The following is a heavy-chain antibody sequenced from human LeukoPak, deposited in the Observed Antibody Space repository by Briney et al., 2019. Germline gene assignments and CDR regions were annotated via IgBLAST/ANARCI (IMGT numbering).Heavy chain of an antibody. Sequence: GGSLGLSCAASGFTFSNVWMNWGRQAPGKGLEWVGRIKSKTNGGTTEYAAPVKGRFTILRDDSKNTLYLQMNSLKTEDTAVYYCMLGSGSYDSSDFDYWGQGTLVTVSS. CDR1: GFTFSNVW. V-gene: IGHV3-15*07. CDR3: MLGSGSYDSSDFDY. J-gene: IGHJ4*02. D-gene: IGHD3-22*01. CDR2: IKSKTNGGTT.